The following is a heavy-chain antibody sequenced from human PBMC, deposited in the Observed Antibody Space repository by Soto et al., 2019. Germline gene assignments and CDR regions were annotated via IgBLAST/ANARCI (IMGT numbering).Heavy chain of an antibody. CDR2: IKQDGSEK. D-gene: IGHD4-17*01. Sequence: EVQLVESGGGLVQPGGSLRLSCVVPGFTFSNNWMGWVRRAPGKGLEWWADIKQDGSEKYYVDSVKGRFTISRDNAKNSLYLQMNSLRSEDTAMYYCARGAYDYGDYVDAFDIWGQGTMVTVSS. V-gene: IGHV3-7*01. J-gene: IGHJ3*02. CDR3: ARGAYDYGDYVDAFDI. CDR1: GFTFSNNW.